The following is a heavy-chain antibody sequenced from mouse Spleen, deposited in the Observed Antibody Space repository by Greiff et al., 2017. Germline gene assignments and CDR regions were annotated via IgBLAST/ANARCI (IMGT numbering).Heavy chain of an antibody. Sequence: EVKLVESGGGLVKPGGSLKLSCAASGFTFSSYGMSWVRQTPEKRLEWVATISGGGSYTYYPDSVKGRFTISRDNAKNNLYLQMSSLRSEDTALYYCARLTTATYAMDYWGQGTSVTVSS. CDR1: GFTFSSYG. V-gene: IGHV5-9-2*01. J-gene: IGHJ4*01. D-gene: IGHD1-2*01. CDR3: ARLTTATYAMDY. CDR2: ISGGGSYT.